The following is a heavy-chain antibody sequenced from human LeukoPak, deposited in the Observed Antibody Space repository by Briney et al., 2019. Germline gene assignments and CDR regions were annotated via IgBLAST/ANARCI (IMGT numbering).Heavy chain of an antibody. V-gene: IGHV3-74*01. CDR2: MNTDGSTT. J-gene: IGHJ4*02. CDR3: ARTDGSGTYWAH. D-gene: IGHD3-10*01. Sequence: PGGSLRLSCEASGFTFSNSWMHWVRQTPGKGLVWVSIMNTDGSTTRYADSVKGRFTISRDNAKNTLYLQMNSLRDEDTAVYYCARTDGSGTYWAHWGQGTLVTVSS. CDR1: GFTFSNSW.